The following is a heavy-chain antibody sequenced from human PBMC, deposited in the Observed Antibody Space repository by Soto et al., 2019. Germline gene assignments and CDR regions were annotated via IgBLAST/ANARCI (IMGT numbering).Heavy chain of an antibody. CDR1: GFTFSSHW. CDR3: ADLFACFDI. CDR2: ITADGSSA. V-gene: IGHV3-74*01. J-gene: IGHJ3*02. Sequence: EVQVVESGGDLVQPGGSLRLSCVASGFTFSSHWMHWVRQVPGKGLVWVAHITADGSSATYADSVKGRFTISRDNAKHTLYLQMNTLRVEDTAVYYCADLFACFDIWGQGTMVTVSS.